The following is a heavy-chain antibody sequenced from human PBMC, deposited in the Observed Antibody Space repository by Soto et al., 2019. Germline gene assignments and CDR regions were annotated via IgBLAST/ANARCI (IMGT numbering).Heavy chain of an antibody. V-gene: IGHV3-23*01. J-gene: IGHJ4*02. CDR2: VSDSGGST. D-gene: IGHD3-16*02. CDR1: GFTFSSYG. CDR3: AKRVLYRICPPNFDY. Sequence: EVQLLESGGGLVQPGGSLRLSCVASGFTFSSYGMNWVRQAPGKGLEWVSSVSDSGGSTYYADSVKGRFTISRDNSKNTLNLQMNGLRGEETAESDCAKRVLYRICPPNFDYWGQGTLVTVSS.